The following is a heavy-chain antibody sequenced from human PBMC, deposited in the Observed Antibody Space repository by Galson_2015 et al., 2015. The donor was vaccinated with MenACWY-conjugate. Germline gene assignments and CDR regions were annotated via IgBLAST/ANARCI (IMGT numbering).Heavy chain of an antibody. CDR3: AKAQSIGRYVGYNYFDP. Sequence: SLRLSCAASGFTFSNYAMGWVRQASGKGLEWVSGLCGSGEKTFYEESVKGPFTISRDNSKNTLHLQLSSLRAEDTAVYYCAKAQSIGRYVGYNYFDPGGQGALVT. CDR1: GFTFSNYA. V-gene: IGHV3-23*01. CDR2: LCGSGEKT. J-gene: IGHJ5*02. D-gene: IGHD3-16*01.